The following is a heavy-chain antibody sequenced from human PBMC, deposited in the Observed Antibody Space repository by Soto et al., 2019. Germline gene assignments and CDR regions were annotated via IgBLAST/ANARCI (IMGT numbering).Heavy chain of an antibody. CDR3: ARPRGGYGRHPPGHYFDC. J-gene: IGHJ4*02. D-gene: IGHD1-26*01. V-gene: IGHV4-39*01. CDR2: IYYSGST. Sequence: PSETLSLTCTVSGDSISSSSYYWGWIRQPPGKGLECIGSIYYSGSTYYNPSLNSRVTISVDTSKNQFSLKLSSVTAADTAVYYSARPRGGYGRHPPGHYFDCWGQGPLVTVS. CDR1: GDSISSSSYY.